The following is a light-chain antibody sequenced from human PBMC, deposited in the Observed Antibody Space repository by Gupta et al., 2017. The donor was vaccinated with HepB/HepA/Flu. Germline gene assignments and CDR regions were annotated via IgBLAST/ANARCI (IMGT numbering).Light chain of an antibody. CDR1: NIGSQS. V-gene: IGLV3-21*03. CDR2: DDS. Sequence: SYVLPQPPSVSVAPGRTASISCEGNNIGSQSVHGYQHKTGQAPVLVVYDDSSRTSGIPERFSGSKSGNTATLTISRVEAGDETDYYCLVCDADSDHYVVGTGTGVNVL. CDR3: LVCDADSDHYV. J-gene: IGLJ1*01.